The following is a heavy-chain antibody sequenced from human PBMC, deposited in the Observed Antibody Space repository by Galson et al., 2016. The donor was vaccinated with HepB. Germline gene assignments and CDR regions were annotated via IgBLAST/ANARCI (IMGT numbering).Heavy chain of an antibody. V-gene: IGHV1-3*01. J-gene: IGHJ4*02. Sequence: QSGAEVKKPGASVKVSCKASGYTFTNHAMHWVRQAPGQELEWMGWINVANGDTKYSPKFQDRVTIARDTSATTVYIEVSGLRSEDTAVFFCERDANVFGDQNRGLGFWGQGTLVTVSS. D-gene: IGHD2-21*01. CDR1: GYTFTNHA. CDR3: ERDANVFGDQNRGLGF. CDR2: INVANGDT.